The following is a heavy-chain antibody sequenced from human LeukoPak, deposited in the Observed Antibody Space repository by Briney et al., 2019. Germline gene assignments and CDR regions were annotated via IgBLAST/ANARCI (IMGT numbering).Heavy chain of an antibody. J-gene: IGHJ5*01. CDR1: GFTFSSYW. D-gene: IGHD3-22*01. Sequence: GGSLRLSCAASGFTFSSYWMSWVRQAPGKGLEWVANIKKDGSEKYYVDSLKGRFTISRDNAKKSMYLQMNSLRAEDTAVYYCAGRVVITAYNWFDSWGQGTLVTVSS. V-gene: IGHV3-7*01. CDR3: AGRVVITAYNWFDS. CDR2: IKKDGSEK.